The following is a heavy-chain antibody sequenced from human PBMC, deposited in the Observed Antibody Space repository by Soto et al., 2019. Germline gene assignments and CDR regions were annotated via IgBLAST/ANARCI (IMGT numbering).Heavy chain of an antibody. CDR3: AAAVPAEYVFPYYYMDV. D-gene: IGHD3-16*01. J-gene: IGHJ6*03. Sequence: QVQLQESGPGLVKPSETLSLTCTVSGASISSYHWSWIRQTPGKGLEWIGYISYSGRANYNPSLKGRVTFSVDTSKDQVSLKLSSVTAADTGVYYCAAAVPAEYVFPYYYMDVWGKGTTVTVSS. CDR2: ISYSGRA. V-gene: IGHV4-59*01. CDR1: GASISSYH.